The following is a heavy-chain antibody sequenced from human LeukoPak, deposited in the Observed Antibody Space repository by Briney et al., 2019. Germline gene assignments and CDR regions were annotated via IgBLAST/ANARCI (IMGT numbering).Heavy chain of an antibody. V-gene: IGHV3-66*01. CDR3: ARGGVRGLYYYYYGMDV. Sequence: GGSLRLSCAASGFTVSSNYMSWVRQAPGKGLEWVSVIYSGGSTYYADSVKGRFTISRDNSKNTLYLQMNSLRAEDTAVYYCARGGVRGLYYYYYGMDVWGQGTTVTVSS. D-gene: IGHD3-10*01. CDR2: IYSGGST. J-gene: IGHJ6*02. CDR1: GFTVSSNY.